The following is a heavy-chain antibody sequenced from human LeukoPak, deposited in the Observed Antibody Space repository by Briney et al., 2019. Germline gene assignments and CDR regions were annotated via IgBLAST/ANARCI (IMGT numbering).Heavy chain of an antibody. Sequence: SQTLSLTCAISGDSVSSNSAAWNWIRQSPSRGLEWLGRTYYRSKWYNDYAVSVKSRITINPDTPKNQFSLQLNSVTPEDTAVYYCARDVRRGGYYDSSHFDYWGQGTLVTVSS. CDR2: TYYRSKWYN. V-gene: IGHV6-1*01. D-gene: IGHD3-22*01. J-gene: IGHJ4*02. CDR3: ARDVRRGGYYDSSHFDY. CDR1: GDSVSSNSAA.